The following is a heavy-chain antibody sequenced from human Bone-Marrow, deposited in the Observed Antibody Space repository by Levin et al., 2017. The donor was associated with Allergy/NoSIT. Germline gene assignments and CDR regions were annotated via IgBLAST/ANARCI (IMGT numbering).Heavy chain of an antibody. CDR2: INHSGDT. V-gene: IGHV4-34*01. Sequence: PSETLSLTCAVYGGSFSGHYWSWIRQPPGKGLQWIGEINHSGDTRYIPSLKSRVTISVDTSKNQFSLRLSPVTAADTAVYYCARGAYHRGWGNYINYYFYYMDVWGRGTTVTVSS. D-gene: IGHD3-10*01. J-gene: IGHJ6*03. CDR1: GGSFSGHY. CDR3: ARGAYHRGWGNYINYYFYYMDV.